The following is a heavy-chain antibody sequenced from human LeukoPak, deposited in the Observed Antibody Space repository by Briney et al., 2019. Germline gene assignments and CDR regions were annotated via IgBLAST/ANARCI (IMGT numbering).Heavy chain of an antibody. J-gene: IGHJ4*02. D-gene: IGHD6-13*01. CDR3: ASASAATYYFDY. V-gene: IGHV4-59*08. Sequence: SETLSLTCTGSGGSISSYYWSWIRQPPGKGLEWIWYIYYSGSTNYNPSLKSRVTISVDTSKNPFSLKLSSVTAADTAVYYCASASAATYYFDYWGQGTLVTVSS. CDR1: GGSISSYY. CDR2: IYYSGST.